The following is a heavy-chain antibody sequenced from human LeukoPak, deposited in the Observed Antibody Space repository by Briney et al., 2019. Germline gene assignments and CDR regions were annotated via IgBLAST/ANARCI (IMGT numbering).Heavy chain of an antibody. CDR1: GFTFSSYS. J-gene: IGHJ4*02. V-gene: IGHV3-23*01. CDR3: AKGNWRYFDY. Sequence: GGSLRLSCAASGFTFSSYSMNWVRQAPGKGLEWVSAVSGSGGSTYYADSVKGRFTISRDNSKNTLYLQMNSLGADDTAVYYCAKGNWRYFDYWGQGTLVTVSS. CDR2: VSGSGGST. D-gene: IGHD1-1*01.